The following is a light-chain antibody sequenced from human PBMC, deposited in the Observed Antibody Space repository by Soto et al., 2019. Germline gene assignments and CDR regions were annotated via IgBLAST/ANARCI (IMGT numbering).Light chain of an antibody. CDR2: DAS. CDR1: QGINSH. V-gene: IGKV3-15*01. J-gene: IGKJ1*01. Sequence: EIVMTQSPATLSVAPGERATLSCRASQGINSHVAWYQQKPGQAPRLLIYDASTRATGIAARFSGSGSGTEFTLTISSLQSEDFAVYYCQQYQKYWTFGQGTKVDIK. CDR3: QQYQKYWT.